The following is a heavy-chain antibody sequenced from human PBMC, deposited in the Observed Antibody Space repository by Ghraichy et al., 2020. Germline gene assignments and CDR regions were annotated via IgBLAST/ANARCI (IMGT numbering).Heavy chain of an antibody. V-gene: IGHV1-8*01. J-gene: IGHJ4*02. Sequence: GWMNPNSGNTGYAQKFQGRVTMTRNTSISTAYMELSSLRSEDTAVYYCARGGMATTTYYFDYWGQGTLVTVS. CDR3: ARGGMATTTYYFDY. D-gene: IGHD5-24*01. CDR2: MNPNSGNT.